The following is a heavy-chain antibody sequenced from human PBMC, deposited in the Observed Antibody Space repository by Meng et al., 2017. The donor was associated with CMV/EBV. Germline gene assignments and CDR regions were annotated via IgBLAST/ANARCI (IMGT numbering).Heavy chain of an antibody. CDR3: ARDLNVVVPAAMGGTTAKNKLGYYYYGMDV. Sequence: GESLKTSCAASGFTVSSNYMSWVRQASGKGLEWVSVIYSGGSTYYADSVKGRFTISRDNSKNTLYLQMNSLRAEDTAVYYCARDLNVVVPAAMGGTTAKNKLGYYYYGMDVWGQGTTVTVSS. J-gene: IGHJ6*02. CDR2: IYSGGST. CDR1: GFTVSSNY. V-gene: IGHV3-66*02. D-gene: IGHD2-2*01.